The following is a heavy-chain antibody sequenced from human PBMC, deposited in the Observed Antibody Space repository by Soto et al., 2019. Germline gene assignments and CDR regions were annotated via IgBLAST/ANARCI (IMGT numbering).Heavy chain of an antibody. V-gene: IGHV3-74*01. CDR2: INSDGSST. D-gene: IGHD1-26*01. J-gene: IGHJ6*02. Sequence: PGGSLRLSCAASGFTFSSYWMHWVRQAPGKGLVWVSRINSDGSSTSYADSVKGRFTISRDNAKNTLYLQMNSLRAEDTAVYYCARASRSGSYYWNPSTIYYYYGMDVWGQGTTVTVSS. CDR3: ARASRSGSYYWNPSTIYYYYGMDV. CDR1: GFTFSSYW.